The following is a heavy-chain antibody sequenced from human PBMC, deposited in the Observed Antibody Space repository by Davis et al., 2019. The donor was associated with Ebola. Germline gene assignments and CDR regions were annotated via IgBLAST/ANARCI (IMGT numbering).Heavy chain of an antibody. D-gene: IGHD4-17*01. CDR2: IKHSGST. CDR3: ARGVYGAYFDN. V-gene: IGHV4-34*01. CDR1: GGSFSGYY. J-gene: IGHJ4*02. Sequence: PAGSLRLSCAVYGGSFSGYYWSWILPPPGKGLEWIGEIKHSGSTNYNPSLKSRVTISVDTSKSLFSLKLTSVTAADTAVYYCARGVYGAYFDNWGQGTLVTVSS.